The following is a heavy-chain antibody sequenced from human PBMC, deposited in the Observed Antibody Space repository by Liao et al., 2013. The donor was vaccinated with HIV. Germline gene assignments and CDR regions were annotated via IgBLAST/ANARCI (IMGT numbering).Heavy chain of an antibody. J-gene: IGHJ4*02. Sequence: QLQLQESGPGLVKPSETLSLTCTVSGDSISSSRYYWGWIRQPPREGGWSGLGGIYLQREAPYHRPSLKSRVTISVDMSKNQISLKLSSVTAADTAVYYCARGARLGIRVDYWGQGTLVTVSS. CDR2: IYLQREAP. CDR1: GDSISSSRYY. V-gene: IGHV4-39*07. CDR3: ARGARLGIRVDY. D-gene: IGHD7-27*01.